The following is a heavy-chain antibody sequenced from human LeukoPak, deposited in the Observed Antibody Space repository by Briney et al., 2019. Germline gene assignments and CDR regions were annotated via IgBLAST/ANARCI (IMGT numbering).Heavy chain of an antibody. J-gene: IGHJ3*02. CDR2: IGTAGDT. CDR1: GFTFSSYE. D-gene: IGHD2/OR15-2a*01. CDR3: ARGDSTTTGKDDAFDI. V-gene: IGHV3-13*01. Sequence: PGGSLRLSCAASGFTFSSYEMNWVRQATGKGLEWVSAIGTAGDTYYPGSVKGRFTISRENAKNSLYLQMNSLRAGDTAVYYCARGDSTTTGKDDAFDIWGQGTMVTVSS.